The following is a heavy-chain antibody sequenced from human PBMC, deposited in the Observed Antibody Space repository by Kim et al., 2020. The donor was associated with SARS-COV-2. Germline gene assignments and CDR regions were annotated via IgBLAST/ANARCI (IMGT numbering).Heavy chain of an antibody. CDR2: NT. Sequence: NTKYSQKFQGRVTITRDTSASTAYMELSSLRSEDTTVYYCARGSSSGYDYWGQGTLVTVSS. D-gene: IGHD6-19*01. J-gene: IGHJ4*02. CDR3: ARGSSSGYDY. V-gene: IGHV1-3*01.